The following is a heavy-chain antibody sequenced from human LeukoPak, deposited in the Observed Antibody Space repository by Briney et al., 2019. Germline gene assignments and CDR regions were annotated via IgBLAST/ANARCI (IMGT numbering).Heavy chain of an antibody. D-gene: IGHD6-13*01. Sequence: GGSLRLSCAASGLILSSCALHWVRQAPGKGLEWVAVISYDGSNKYYADSVRGRFTISRDNSKNTVSLQMNSLSAEDTAVYYCARGGVSSSWGLDYWGQGTLVTVSS. CDR3: ARGGVSSSWGLDY. CDR2: ISYDGSNK. V-gene: IGHV3-30*01. CDR1: GLILSSCA. J-gene: IGHJ4*02.